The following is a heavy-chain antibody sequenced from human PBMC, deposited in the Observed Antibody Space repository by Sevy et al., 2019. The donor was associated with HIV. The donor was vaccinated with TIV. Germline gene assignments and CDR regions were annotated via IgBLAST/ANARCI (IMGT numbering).Heavy chain of an antibody. Sequence: GGSLRLSCAASGFTFSSYGMHWVRQAPGKGLEWVAFIRYDGSNKYYADSVKGRFTISRDNSKNTLYLQMNSLRAEDTAVYYCAKDRFEGRITMVRGVIRDFDYWGQGTLVTVSS. D-gene: IGHD3-10*01. J-gene: IGHJ4*02. CDR2: IRYDGSNK. CDR3: AKDRFEGRITMVRGVIRDFDY. CDR1: GFTFSSYG. V-gene: IGHV3-30*02.